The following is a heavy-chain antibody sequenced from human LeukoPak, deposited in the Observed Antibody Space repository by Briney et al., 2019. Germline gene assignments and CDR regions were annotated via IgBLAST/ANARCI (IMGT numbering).Heavy chain of an antibody. Sequence: SETLSLTCAVYGGSFSGYYWSWIRQPPGKGLEWIGEINHSGSTNYNPSLKSRVTISVDTSKNQFSLKLSSVTAADTAVYYCAGATAMGDYYYGMDVWGKGTTVTVSS. V-gene: IGHV4-34*01. D-gene: IGHD2-21*02. J-gene: IGHJ6*04. CDR1: GGSFSGYY. CDR2: INHSGST. CDR3: AGATAMGDYYYGMDV.